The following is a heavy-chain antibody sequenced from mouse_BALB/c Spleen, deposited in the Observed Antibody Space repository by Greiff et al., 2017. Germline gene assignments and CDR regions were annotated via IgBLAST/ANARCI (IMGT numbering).Heavy chain of an antibody. CDR3: NGRQLGLPDY. Sequence: EVQLQQSGAELVRSGASVKLSCTASGFNIKDYYMHWVKQRPEQGLEWIGWIDPENGDTEYAPKFQGKATMTADTSSNTAYLQLSSLTSEDTAVYYCNGRQLGLPDYWGQGTTLTVSS. J-gene: IGHJ2*01. CDR1: GFNIKDYY. D-gene: IGHD3-2*01. V-gene: IGHV14-4*02. CDR2: IDPENGDT.